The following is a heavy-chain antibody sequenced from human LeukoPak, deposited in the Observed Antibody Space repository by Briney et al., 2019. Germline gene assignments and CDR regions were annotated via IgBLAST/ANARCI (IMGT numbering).Heavy chain of an antibody. CDR1: GLTLSGYW. CDR2: IDSDGSGT. Sequence: GGSLRLSCSASGLTLSGYWMHWVRQIPGKGLVRVSRIDSDGSGTSYADSVKGRFTISRDGVKNMLYLQMNSLRVEDTGLYYCSTVEHFWGQGTLVTVSS. V-gene: IGHV3-74*01. J-gene: IGHJ4*02. CDR3: STVEHF. D-gene: IGHD1/OR15-1a*01.